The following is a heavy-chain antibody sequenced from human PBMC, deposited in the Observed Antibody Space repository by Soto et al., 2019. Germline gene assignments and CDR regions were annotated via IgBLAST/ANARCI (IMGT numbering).Heavy chain of an antibody. CDR1: EFTFSTYA. J-gene: IGHJ4*02. CDR3: VKGEYYYDSRGYYPLDY. V-gene: IGHV3-64D*06. Sequence: GGSLRLSCSASEFTFSTYAMHWVPQPPGKGLEYVSGISNNGDTTYYADSVKGRFTISRDNSKNTVYLQMSSLRAEDTAVEDCVKGEYYYDSRGYYPLDYWGQGT. D-gene: IGHD3-22*01. CDR2: ISNNGDTT.